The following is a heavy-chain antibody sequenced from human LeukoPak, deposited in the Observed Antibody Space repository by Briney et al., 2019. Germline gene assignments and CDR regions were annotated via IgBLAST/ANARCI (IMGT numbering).Heavy chain of an antibody. J-gene: IGHJ3*02. CDR1: GGSISNYY. Sequence: PSGTLCLSCAVSGGSISNYYWSWVRQPPGKGLEWIGYIYASGGTNYNPSLKSRVTISVDTSKKQFPQNLSSVTAAETAVYYCARHGKGGSYFYAFDIWGQGTMVTVSS. D-gene: IGHD1-26*01. V-gene: IGHV4-4*09. CDR3: ARHGKGGSYFYAFDI. CDR2: IYASGGT.